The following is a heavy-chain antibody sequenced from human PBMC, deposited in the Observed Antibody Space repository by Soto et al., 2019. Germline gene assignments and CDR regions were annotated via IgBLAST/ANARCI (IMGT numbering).Heavy chain of an antibody. CDR1: GYFIGAGGYY. CDR2: FYSSGSI. D-gene: IGHD6-19*01. V-gene: IGHV4-31*03. J-gene: IGHJ5*02. CDR3: ARMYSSGSGWFHP. Sequence: QIELQESGPGLVKPSQTLSLTCFVSGYFIGAGGYYWSWIRHHPVKCLEWIGSFYSSGSIIYNPSLRSRVSITGDMSTNQFSMSLTSVTAADTARYYCARMYSSGSGWFHPWGQGTLVTVSS.